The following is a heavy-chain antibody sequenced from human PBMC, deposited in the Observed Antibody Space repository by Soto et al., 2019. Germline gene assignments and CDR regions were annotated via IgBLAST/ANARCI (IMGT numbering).Heavy chain of an antibody. CDR2: INHSGST. D-gene: IGHD5-12*01. CDR1: GGSFSGYY. V-gene: IGHV4-34*01. J-gene: IGHJ6*02. Sequence: SETLSLTCAVYGGSFSGYYWSWIRQPPGKGLEWLGEINHSGSTNYNPSLKSRVTISVDTSKNQFSLKLSSVTAADTAVYYCARAYGGFDNGLDVWGQGTAVTVSS. CDR3: ARAYGGFDNGLDV.